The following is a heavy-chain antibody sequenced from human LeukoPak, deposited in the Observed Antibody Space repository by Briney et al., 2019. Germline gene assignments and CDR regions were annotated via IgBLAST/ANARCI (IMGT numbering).Heavy chain of an antibody. CDR3: ARHAGGYSSSSYFDY. Sequence: GESLKISCKGSGYSFTSYWIGWVRQMPGKGLEWMGIIYPGYSDTRYSPSFPGQVTISADKSISTAYLQWSSLKASDTAMYYCARHAGGYSSSSYFDYWGQGTLVTVSS. D-gene: IGHD6-13*01. CDR2: IYPGYSDT. J-gene: IGHJ4*02. CDR1: GYSFTSYW. V-gene: IGHV5-51*01.